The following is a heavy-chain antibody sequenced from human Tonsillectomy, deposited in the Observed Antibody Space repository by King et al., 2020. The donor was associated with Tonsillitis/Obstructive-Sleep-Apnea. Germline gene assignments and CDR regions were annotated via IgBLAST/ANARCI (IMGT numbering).Heavy chain of an antibody. CDR2: IYYSGST. CDR1: GGSISSYY. D-gene: IGHD6-19*01. J-gene: IGHJ5*02. CDR3: ARQGYSSGVLFDP. V-gene: IGHV4-59*08. Sequence: QLQESGPGLVKPSETLSLTCTVSGGSISSYYWSWIRQPPGKGLAWIGYIYYSGSTNYNPSLKSRVTISVDTSKNQFSLKLSSVTAADTAVYYCARQGYSSGVLFDPWGQGTLVTVSS.